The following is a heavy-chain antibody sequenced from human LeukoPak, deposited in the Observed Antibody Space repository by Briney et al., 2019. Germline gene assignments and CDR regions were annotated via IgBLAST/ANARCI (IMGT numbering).Heavy chain of an antibody. CDR3: ARKIASDGTAGFDL. D-gene: IGHD6-13*01. J-gene: IGHJ4*02. V-gene: IGHV4-4*07. CDR1: GGSISSYY. CDR2: IYSTGST. Sequence: SETLSLTCTVSGGSISSYYWSWIRQPAGKGLEWIGRIYSTGSTNYNPSLKSRVTMSVDTSKNQFSLRLRSVTAADTAVYYCARKIASDGTAGFDLWGEGALLTVSS.